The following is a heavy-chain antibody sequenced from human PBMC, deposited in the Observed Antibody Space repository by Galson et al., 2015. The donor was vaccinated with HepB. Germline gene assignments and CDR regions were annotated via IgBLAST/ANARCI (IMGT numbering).Heavy chain of an antibody. D-gene: IGHD2-21*01. J-gene: IGHJ4*02. CDR1: GFSFSTYS. Sequence: SLRLSCAASGFSFSTYSMNWVRQAPGKGLEWVSYISSASDTIFYADFEMGRFTISRDNAKNSLYLQMNSLTAEDTAVYYCAGVPLDHWGGGGRHFDYWGQGTVVTVSS. CDR3: AGVPLDHWGGGGRHFDY. CDR2: ISSASDTI. V-gene: IGHV3-48*01.